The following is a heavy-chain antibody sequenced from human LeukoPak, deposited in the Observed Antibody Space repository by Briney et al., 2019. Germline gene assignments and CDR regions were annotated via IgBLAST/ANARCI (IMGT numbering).Heavy chain of an antibody. CDR2: ISSSTI. D-gene: IGHD4-17*01. CDR1: GFTFSSYS. Sequence: GGSLRLSCAASGFTFSSYSMNWVRQAPGKGLEWVSYISSSTIYYTDSVKGRFTISRDNAKNSLYLQMNSLRDEDTAVYYCARPTYGDYGMDVWGQGTTVTVSS. CDR3: ARPTYGDYGMDV. J-gene: IGHJ6*02. V-gene: IGHV3-48*02.